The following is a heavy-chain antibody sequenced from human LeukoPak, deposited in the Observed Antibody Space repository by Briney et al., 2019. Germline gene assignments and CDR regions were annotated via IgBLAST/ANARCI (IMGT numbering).Heavy chain of an antibody. Sequence: PSETLSLTYTVSGGSISSYYWSWIRQPPGKGLEWIGYIYYSGSTNYNPSLKSRVTISVDTSKNQFSLKLSSVTAADTAVYYCARVPQATYYDFWSGPVDAFDIWGQGTMVTVSS. D-gene: IGHD3-3*01. CDR1: GGSISSYY. CDR2: IYYSGST. CDR3: ARVPQATYYDFWSGPVDAFDI. J-gene: IGHJ3*02. V-gene: IGHV4-59*01.